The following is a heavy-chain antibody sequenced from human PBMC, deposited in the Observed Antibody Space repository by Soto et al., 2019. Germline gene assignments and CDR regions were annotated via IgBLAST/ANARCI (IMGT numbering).Heavy chain of an antibody. CDR1: GFTFSTNW. V-gene: IGHV3-7*01. D-gene: IGHD5-18*01. J-gene: IGHJ6*02. Sequence: GGSLRLSCAASGFTFSTNWMSWVRQAPGKGLEWVANIKQDGSEKYYVDSVKGRFTISRDNAKNSLYLHMNSLRAEDTAVYYCAREYNYGFGPMDVWGQGTTVTVSS. CDR2: IKQDGSEK. CDR3: AREYNYGFGPMDV.